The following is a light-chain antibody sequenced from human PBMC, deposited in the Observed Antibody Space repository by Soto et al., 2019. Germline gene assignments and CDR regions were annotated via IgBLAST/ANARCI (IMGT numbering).Light chain of an antibody. CDR3: QTWGTGIQV. CDR2: LNSDGSH. CDR1: SGHSSYA. Sequence: QPVLTQSPSASASLGASGKLTSTLSSGHSSYAIAWHQQQPEKGPRYLMKLNSDGSHSKGDGIPDRFSGSSSGAERYLTISSLQSEDEADYYCQTWGTGIQVFGGGTKVTVL. J-gene: IGLJ2*01. V-gene: IGLV4-69*01.